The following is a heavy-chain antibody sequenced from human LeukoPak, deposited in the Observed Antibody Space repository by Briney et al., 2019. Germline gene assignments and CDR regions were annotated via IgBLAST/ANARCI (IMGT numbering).Heavy chain of an antibody. J-gene: IGHJ3*01. V-gene: IGHV3-23*01. D-gene: IGHD3-22*01. Sequence: GGSLRLSCAPSGFTFSNYAMSWVRQAPGKGLEWVSAISGSGGSTYYADSVKGRFTISRDNSKNTLYLQMNSLRAEDTALYYCAKDQLYYYDSSGYTWGQGTMVTVSS. CDR1: GFTFSNYA. CDR3: AKDQLYYYDSSGYT. CDR2: ISGSGGST.